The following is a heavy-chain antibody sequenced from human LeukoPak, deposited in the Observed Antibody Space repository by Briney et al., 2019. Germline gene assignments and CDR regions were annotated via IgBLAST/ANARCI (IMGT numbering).Heavy chain of an antibody. V-gene: IGHV3-49*04. Sequence: GGSLRLPCTAFGFTFGDYPMSWARQAPGKGREWVGFIRRKAYGGTTEYAASVKGRFTISRDDSKSIAYLQMDSLKTEDTAVYYCTRFATSLRGFDYWGQGTLVTVSS. CDR3: TRFATSLRGFDY. D-gene: IGHD5-24*01. CDR1: GFTFGDYP. J-gene: IGHJ4*02. CDR2: IRRKAYGGTT.